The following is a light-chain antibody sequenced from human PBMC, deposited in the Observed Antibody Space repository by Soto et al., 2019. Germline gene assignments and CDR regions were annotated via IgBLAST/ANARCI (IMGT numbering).Light chain of an antibody. CDR2: EVS. Sequence: QSVLTQPASVSGSPGQSITISCSGTSSDVGAYNYVSWDQQHPGKVPKLIIYEVSIRPSGVSDRFSGSKSANTASLAISGLRAEDEADYYCLSYTTSDTFLFGGGTKLTVL. CDR3: LSYTTSDTFL. J-gene: IGLJ2*01. V-gene: IGLV2-14*03. CDR1: SSDVGAYNY.